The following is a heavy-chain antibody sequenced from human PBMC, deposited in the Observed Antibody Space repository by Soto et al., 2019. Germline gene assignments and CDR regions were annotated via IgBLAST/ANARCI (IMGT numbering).Heavy chain of an antibody. V-gene: IGHV4-39*01. CDR1: GLSISTTNHY. CDR2: IYFSGLT. J-gene: IGHJ3*01. D-gene: IGHD4-17*01. CDR3: ARPDDYGGNSDDAFDV. Sequence: LSLTCTVSGLSISTTNHYWAWIRQPPGKGLEWIGNIYFSGLTYYNPSLKGRLAISVDTSKNQFSLKLTSVTAADTGVYFCARPDDYGGNSDDAFDVWGQGTMVTVS.